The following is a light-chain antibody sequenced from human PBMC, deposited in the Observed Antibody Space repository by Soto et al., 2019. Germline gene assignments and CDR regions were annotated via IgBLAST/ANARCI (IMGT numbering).Light chain of an antibody. V-gene: IGKV3-20*01. CDR3: QQYGSSPLFT. J-gene: IGKJ3*01. Sequence: EIVLTQSPGTLSLSPGERATLSCRASQSVSTNYFAWYQQKPGQAPRLLIYGASSRATGIPDRFSGSGSGTDFPLTISRLEPEDFAVYYCQQYGSSPLFTFGPGTKVDIK. CDR1: QSVSTNY. CDR2: GAS.